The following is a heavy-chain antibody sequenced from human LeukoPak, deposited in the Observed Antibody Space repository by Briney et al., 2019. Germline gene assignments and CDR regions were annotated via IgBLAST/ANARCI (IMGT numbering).Heavy chain of an antibody. CDR2: IKQDGSEK. CDR3: ARGVIIGYSYGYVFDY. Sequence: GGSLRLSCAASGFTFSSYWMSWVRQAPGKGLEWVANIKQDGSEKYYVDSVKGRFTISRDNAKNSLYLQMNSLRAEDTAVYYCARGVIIGYSYGYVFDYWGQGTLVTVSS. CDR1: GFTFSSYW. J-gene: IGHJ4*02. V-gene: IGHV3-7*01. D-gene: IGHD5-18*01.